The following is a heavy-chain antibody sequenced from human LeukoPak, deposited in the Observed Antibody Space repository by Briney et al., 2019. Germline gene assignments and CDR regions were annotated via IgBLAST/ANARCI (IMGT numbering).Heavy chain of an antibody. CDR3: ARGGVLVPAAIPKGFDP. CDR2: INPNSGGT. D-gene: IGHD2-2*01. V-gene: IGHV1-2*02. CDR1: GYTFTCYY. Sequence: ASVKVSCKASGYTFTCYYIHWVRQAPGQGLGWMGWINPNSGGTHYAQKFQGRVTMTRDTSITTAYMELSRLTSDDTAVYYCARGGVLVPAAIPKGFDPWGQGTLVTVSS. J-gene: IGHJ5*02.